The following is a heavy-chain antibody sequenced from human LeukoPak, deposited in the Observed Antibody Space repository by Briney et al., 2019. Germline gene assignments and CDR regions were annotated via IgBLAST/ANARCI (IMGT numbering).Heavy chain of an antibody. CDR2: IIPIFGTA. D-gene: IGHD1-14*01. J-gene: IGHJ6*02. V-gene: IGHV1-69*13. CDR3: ARGTALTQGHRYYYYGMDV. CDR1: GGTFSSYA. Sequence: SVKVSCKASGGTFSSYAISWVRQAPGQGLEWMGGIIPIFGTANYAQKFQGRVTITADESTSTAYMELSSLRSEDTAAYYCARGTALTQGHRYYYYGMDVWGQGTTVTVSS.